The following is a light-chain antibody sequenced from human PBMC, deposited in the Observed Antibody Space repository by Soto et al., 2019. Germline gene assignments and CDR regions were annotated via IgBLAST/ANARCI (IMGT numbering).Light chain of an antibody. CDR2: SAS. Sequence: EIVLTQSPGTLSLSPGERGTLPCRASQSVSSSYLAWFQQRPGQAPRLLIYSASSRATGIPDRFSGSGSGRDFTLTISRLEPEDSAVYYCQQFGDSQFTFGPGTKVDIK. CDR1: QSVSSSY. V-gene: IGKV3-20*01. J-gene: IGKJ3*01. CDR3: QQFGDSQFT.